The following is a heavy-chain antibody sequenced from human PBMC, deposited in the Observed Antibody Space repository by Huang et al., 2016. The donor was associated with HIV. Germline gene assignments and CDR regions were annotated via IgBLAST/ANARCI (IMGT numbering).Heavy chain of an antibody. CDR3: ARKFGRDFDY. Sequence: QVKLVQSGAEVKKPGASVKVSCKTSGYTFIGYAITWVRQAPGQGLEWMGWVSPYNGDTNYVQNLQGRVTMTTDMSTTTAYMELRSLTSDDTAIYYCARKFGRDFDYWGQGTLVTVSS. V-gene: IGHV1-18*01. J-gene: IGHJ4*02. CDR2: VSPYNGDT. CDR1: GYTFIGYA. D-gene: IGHD3-16*01.